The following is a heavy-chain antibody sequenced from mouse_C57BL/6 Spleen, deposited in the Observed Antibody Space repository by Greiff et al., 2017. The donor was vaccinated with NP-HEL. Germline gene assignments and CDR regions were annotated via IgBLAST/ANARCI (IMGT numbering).Heavy chain of an antibody. J-gene: IGHJ2*01. Sequence: VQLQQSGAELVRPGASVTLSCKASGYTFTDYEMHWVKQTPVHGLEWIGAIDPETGGTAYNQKFKGKAILTADKSSSTAYMELRSLTSEDSAVYYCTRGGMITAWDYWGQGTTLTVSS. D-gene: IGHD2-4*01. CDR3: TRGGMITAWDY. CDR2: IDPETGGT. CDR1: GYTFTDYE. V-gene: IGHV1-15*01.